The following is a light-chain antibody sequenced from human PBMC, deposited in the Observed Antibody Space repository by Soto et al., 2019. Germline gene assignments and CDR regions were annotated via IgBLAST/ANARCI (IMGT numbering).Light chain of an antibody. V-gene: IGKV3-20*01. J-gene: IGKJ2*01. Sequence: ESVLTQSPGTLSLSPGERATLSCRASQTIIGNYLAWYQQKPGQAPRLLIYGASNRSTGVPDRFSGSYSGTYFSLTITRLEPEDLSVYYCEQHVNSAYIFCQGTRLEIK. CDR1: QTIIGNY. CDR3: EQHVNSAYI. CDR2: GAS.